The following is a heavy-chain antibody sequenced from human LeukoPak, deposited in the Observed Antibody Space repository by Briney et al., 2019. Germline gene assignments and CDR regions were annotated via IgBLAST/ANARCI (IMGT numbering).Heavy chain of an antibody. V-gene: IGHV4-39*01. CDR1: GGSISSSSYY. Sequence: SETLSLTCTVSGGSISSSSYYWGWIRQPPGKGLEWIGSIYYSGSTYYNPSLKSRVTISVDTSKNQFSLELSSVTAADTAVYYCARRAADYYYYGMDVWGQGTTVTVSS. CDR2: IYYSGST. J-gene: IGHJ6*02. D-gene: IGHD6-25*01. CDR3: ARRAADYYYYGMDV.